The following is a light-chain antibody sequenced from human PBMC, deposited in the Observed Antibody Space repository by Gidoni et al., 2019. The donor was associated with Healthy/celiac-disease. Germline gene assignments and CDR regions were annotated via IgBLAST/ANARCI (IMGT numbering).Light chain of an antibody. CDR3: XIXHSSAWV. CDR1: SGINVGTYR. V-gene: IGLV5-45*03. CDR2: YKSDSDK. Sequence: QAVLTQPSSLSASPGASASLTCTLRSGINVGTYRIYWYQQKPGSPPQYLLRYKSDSDKQQGSGVPSRFSGSKDASANAGILLISGLQSEDEADYYCXIXHSSAWVFG. J-gene: IGLJ3*02.